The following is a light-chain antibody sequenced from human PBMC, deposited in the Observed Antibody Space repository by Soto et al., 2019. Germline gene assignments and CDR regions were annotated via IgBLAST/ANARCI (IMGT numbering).Light chain of an antibody. Sequence: DIVMTQSPDSLAVSLGARATINCKSSPSVLYSYNNPTNLAWYQQKPGQPPKLLIYWASTLESGVPDRFGGSGSGTAFSLTISSLQAEDVAVYYCQQYYSAPRTFGQGTKVEIK. CDR2: WAS. J-gene: IGKJ1*01. V-gene: IGKV4-1*01. CDR3: QQYYSAPRT. CDR1: PSVLYSYNNPTN.